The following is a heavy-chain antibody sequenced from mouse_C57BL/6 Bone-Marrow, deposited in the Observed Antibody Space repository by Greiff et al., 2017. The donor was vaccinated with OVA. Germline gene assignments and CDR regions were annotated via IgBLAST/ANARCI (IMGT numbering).Heavy chain of an antibody. V-gene: IGHV2-2*01. CDR2: LWSGGST. CDR3: ASYDGYSFAY. CDR1: GFSFTSYG. Sequence: VHLVESGPGLVQPSQSLSITCTVSGFSFTSYGVHWVRQSPGKGLEWLGVLWSGGSTDYNAAFISRLSISKDNSKSQVFFKMNSLQADDTAIYFCASYDGYSFAYWGQGTLVTVSA. D-gene: IGHD2-3*01. J-gene: IGHJ3*01.